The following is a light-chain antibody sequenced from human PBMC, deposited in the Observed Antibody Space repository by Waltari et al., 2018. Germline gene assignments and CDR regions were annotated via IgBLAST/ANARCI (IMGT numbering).Light chain of an antibody. CDR3: ATWDDTWSGPRV. CDR1: TSNIGSNS. CDR2: RNY. J-gene: IGLJ3*02. V-gene: IGLV1-47*01. Sequence: QSVLTQPPSVSGTPGQRVTISCSGTTSNIGSNSVYWYQQLPGTAPKLLIYRNYQRPSGVPTRFSGSRSGTSASLAISGLQSEDEADYYCATWDDTWSGPRVFGGGTRLTVL.